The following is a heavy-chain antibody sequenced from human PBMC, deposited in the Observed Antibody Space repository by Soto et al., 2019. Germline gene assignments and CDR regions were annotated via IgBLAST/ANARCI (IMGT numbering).Heavy chain of an antibody. V-gene: IGHV4-30-2*01. J-gene: IGHJ5*02. Sequence: SETLSLTCVVSGGSISSGGYSWSWIRQPPGKGLEWIGYIYHSGSTYYNPSLKSRVTISVDRSKNQFSLKLSSVTAADTAVYYCVRVPGPWGQGTLDTVSS. CDR3: VRVPGP. CDR2: IYHSGST. CDR1: GGSISSGGYS.